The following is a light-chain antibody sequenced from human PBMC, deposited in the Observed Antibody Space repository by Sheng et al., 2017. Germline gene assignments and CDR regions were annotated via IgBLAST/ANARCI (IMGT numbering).Light chain of an antibody. J-gene: IGLJ2*01. Sequence: SYVLTQPPSVSVAPGQTATITCEGNNIGSKSVHWYHQKPGLAPVLVVYDDSDRPSGVPERFSWLQXWGHGHPHHQQGRKAGDEADYYCQMWDSNSDHPVVFGGGTKLSVL. CDR1: NIGSKS. CDR2: DDS. V-gene: IGLV3-21*02. CDR3: QMWDSNSDHPVV.